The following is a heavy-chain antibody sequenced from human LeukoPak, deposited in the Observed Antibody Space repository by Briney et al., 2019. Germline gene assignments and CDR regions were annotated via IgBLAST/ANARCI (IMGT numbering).Heavy chain of an antibody. Sequence: GASVKVSCKASGYTFTSYYMHWVRQAPGQGLEWMGWISVYNGNAIYAQNLQGRATMTTDTSTSTAYLELSSLKSDDTAIYYCARSGPQDWALDHWGRGTLVTVSP. J-gene: IGHJ4*02. CDR3: ARSGPQDWALDH. CDR2: ISVYNGNA. CDR1: GYTFTSYY. D-gene: IGHD2-21*01. V-gene: IGHV1-18*04.